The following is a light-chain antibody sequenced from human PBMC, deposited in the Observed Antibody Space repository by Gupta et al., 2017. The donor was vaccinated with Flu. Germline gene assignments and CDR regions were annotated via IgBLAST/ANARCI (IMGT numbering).Light chain of an antibody. V-gene: IGKV1-5*03. J-gene: IGKJ1*01. CDR1: QNIFMW. Sequence: DIQMTQSPSSLSASIGDRVTSTCRASQNIFMWLAWYQRKPGKVPKLLSYKASSVKSGVPSRFSGSGSDTDFTLTSSGRQADDSANYYCQQDHGSWTFGQGTKVEIK. CDR2: KAS. CDR3: QQDHGSWT.